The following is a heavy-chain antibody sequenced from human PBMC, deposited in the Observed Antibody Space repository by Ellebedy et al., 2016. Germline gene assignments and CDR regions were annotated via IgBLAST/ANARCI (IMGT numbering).Heavy chain of an antibody. CDR1: GFTFSSYW. J-gene: IGHJ6*03. D-gene: IGHD1-26*01. CDR3: AKLVPGSYAVYYYMDV. CDR2: INSDGSST. V-gene: IGHV3-74*01. Sequence: GESLKISCAASGFTFSSYWMHWVRQAPGKGLVWVSRINSDGSSTSYADSVKGRFTISRDDAKNSLYLQMNSLRAEDTAVYYCAKLVPGSYAVYYYMDVWGKGTTVTVSS.